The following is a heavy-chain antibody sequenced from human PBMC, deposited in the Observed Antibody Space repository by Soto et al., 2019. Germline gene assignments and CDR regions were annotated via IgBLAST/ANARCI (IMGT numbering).Heavy chain of an antibody. CDR3: ANHLSNGSPDY. Sequence: EVQLLESGGALVQPGGSLRLSCAASGFTFSSYAMSWVRQAPGKGLEWVSLISGSGGGTYYADSVKGRFTISRDNSKNTLYLQMNSPRAEDTAVLYCANHLSNGSPDYWGQGTLVTVSS. CDR1: GFTFSSYA. D-gene: IGHD2-15*01. J-gene: IGHJ4*02. CDR2: ISGSGGGT. V-gene: IGHV3-23*01.